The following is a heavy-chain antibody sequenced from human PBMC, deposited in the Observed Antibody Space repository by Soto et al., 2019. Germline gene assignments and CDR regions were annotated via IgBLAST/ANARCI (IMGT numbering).Heavy chain of an antibody. CDR2: IWYDGSNK. D-gene: IGHD1-20*01. CDR1: GFTFSSYG. V-gene: IGHV3-33*01. Sequence: GGSLRLSCAASGFTFSSYGMHWVRQAPGKGLEWVAVIWYDGSNKYYADSVKGRFTISRDNSKNTLYLQMNSLRAEDTAVYYCARDLGNWNAFDYWGQGTLVTVSS. J-gene: IGHJ4*02. CDR3: ARDLGNWNAFDY.